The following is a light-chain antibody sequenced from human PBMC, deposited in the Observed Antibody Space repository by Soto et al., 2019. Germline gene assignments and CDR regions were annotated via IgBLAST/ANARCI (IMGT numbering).Light chain of an antibody. V-gene: IGKV3-11*01. CDR3: HQRTRWPLT. CDR1: QSISVY. J-gene: IGKJ4*01. Sequence: EIVLTQSPATLSLSPGERASLSCRASQSISVYLAWYQQKPGQAPRLLIYDASNRATGIPARFSGSGSRTDFTLTISSLEPEDFAVYYCHQRTRWPLTFGGGTKVEIK. CDR2: DAS.